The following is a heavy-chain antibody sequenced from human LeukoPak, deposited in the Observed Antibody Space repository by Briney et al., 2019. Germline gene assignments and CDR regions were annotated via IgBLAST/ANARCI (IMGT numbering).Heavy chain of an antibody. CDR3: AREISNYVRNNWFDP. D-gene: IGHD4-11*01. CDR2: IDPSDSYT. J-gene: IGHJ5*02. Sequence: GESLRISCKGSGYSFTSYWISWVRQMPGKGLEWMGRIDPSDSYTNYSPSFQGHVTISADKSISTAYLQWSSLKAADTAVYYCAREISNYVRNNWFDPWGQGTLVTVSS. CDR1: GYSFTSYW. V-gene: IGHV5-10-1*01.